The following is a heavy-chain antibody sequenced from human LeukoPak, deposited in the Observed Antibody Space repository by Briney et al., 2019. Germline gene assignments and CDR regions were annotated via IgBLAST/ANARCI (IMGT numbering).Heavy chain of an antibody. D-gene: IGHD3-22*01. Sequence: GASVKVSCKASGYTFTSYYMHWVRQAPGQGLEWMGIINPSGGSTSYAQKFQGRVTMTRDMSTSTVYMDLSSLRPEDTAVYYCARGRLNYDSGGYYDNPHLDYWGQGTLVTVSS. CDR3: ARGRLNYDSGGYYDNPHLDY. J-gene: IGHJ4*02. V-gene: IGHV1-46*01. CDR2: INPSGGST. CDR1: GYTFTSYY.